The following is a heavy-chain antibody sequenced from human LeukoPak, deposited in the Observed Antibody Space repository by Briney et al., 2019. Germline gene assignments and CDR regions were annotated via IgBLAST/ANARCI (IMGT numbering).Heavy chain of an antibody. CDR3: ARALRGYSYGYFDY. D-gene: IGHD5-18*01. J-gene: IGHJ4*02. Sequence: PSETLSLTCTVSGGSISSSSYYWGWIRQPPGKGLEWIGSIYYSGSTYYNPSLKSRVTISVDTSKNQFSLKLSSVTAADTAVYYCARALRGYSYGYFDYWGQGTLVTVSS. CDR2: IYYSGST. CDR1: GGSISSSSYY. V-gene: IGHV4-39*07.